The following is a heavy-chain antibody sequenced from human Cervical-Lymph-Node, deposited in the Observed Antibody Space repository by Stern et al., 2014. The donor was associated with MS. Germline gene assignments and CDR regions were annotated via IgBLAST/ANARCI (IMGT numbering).Heavy chain of an antibody. Sequence: QVQLQESGSGLVKPSQTLSLTCAVSGGSISSGGYSWSWIRQPPGKGLEWIGYIYHSGSTYYNPSLKSRVTISVYRSKNQFSLKLSSVTAADTAVYYCARSSTVTPNAFDIWGQGTKVTVSS. V-gene: IGHV4-30-2*01. CDR3: ARSSTVTPNAFDI. CDR2: IYHSGST. J-gene: IGHJ3*02. CDR1: GGSISSGGYS. D-gene: IGHD4-17*01.